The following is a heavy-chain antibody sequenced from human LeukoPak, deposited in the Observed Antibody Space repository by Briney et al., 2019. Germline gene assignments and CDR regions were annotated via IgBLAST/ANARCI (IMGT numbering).Heavy chain of an antibody. V-gene: IGHV1-18*01. J-gene: IGHJ4*02. Sequence: ASVKVSCKTSGYTFTSYGFRWVRQAPGQGREWMGWISAYNGDTNHAQKLQGRVTMTTDTSTSTAYMELRSLRSDDTAVYYCARVHSGWSPDFWGQGTQVTVSS. CDR1: GYTFTSYG. D-gene: IGHD6-19*01. CDR3: ARVHSGWSPDF. CDR2: ISAYNGDT.